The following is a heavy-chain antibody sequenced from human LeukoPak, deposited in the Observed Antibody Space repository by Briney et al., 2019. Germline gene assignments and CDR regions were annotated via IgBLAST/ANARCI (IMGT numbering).Heavy chain of an antibody. CDR3: ARADSSGGSCYRPFDY. CDR1: GFIFSNYW. Sequence: GGSLRLSCAASGFIFSNYWMSWVRQAPGKGLEWVANIKQDGSEKYYVDSVKGRFTISRDSAKNSLYLQVNSLRAEDTAVYYCARADSSGGSCYRPFDYWGQGTLVTVSS. CDR2: IKQDGSEK. J-gene: IGHJ4*02. D-gene: IGHD2-15*01. V-gene: IGHV3-7*01.